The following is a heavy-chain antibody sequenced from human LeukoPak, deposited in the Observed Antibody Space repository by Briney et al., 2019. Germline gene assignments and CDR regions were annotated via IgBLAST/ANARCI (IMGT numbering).Heavy chain of an antibody. CDR3: ARGLRITMVRGVISAFDI. V-gene: IGHV4-34*01. CDR1: GGSFSGYY. D-gene: IGHD3-10*01. Sequence: ASEALSLTCAVYGGSFSGYYWSWIRQPPGKGLEWIGEINHSGSTNYNPSLKSRVTISVDTSKNQFSLKLSSVTAADTAVYYRARGLRITMVRGVISAFDIWGQGTMVTVSS. J-gene: IGHJ3*02. CDR2: INHSGST.